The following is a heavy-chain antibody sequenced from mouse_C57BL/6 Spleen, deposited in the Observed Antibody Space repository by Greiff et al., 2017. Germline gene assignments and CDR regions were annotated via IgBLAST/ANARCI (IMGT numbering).Heavy chain of an antibody. J-gene: IGHJ4*01. V-gene: IGHV1-80*01. CDR2: IYPGDGDT. Sequence: QVQLQQSGAELVKPGASVKISCKASGYAFSSYWMHWVKQRPGKGLEWIGQIYPGDGDTNYNGKFKGKATLTADKSSSTAYMPLSSLTSEDSAVYFCAKHDSYYGMDYWGQGTSVTVSS. CDR3: AKHDSYYGMDY. CDR1: GYAFSSYW.